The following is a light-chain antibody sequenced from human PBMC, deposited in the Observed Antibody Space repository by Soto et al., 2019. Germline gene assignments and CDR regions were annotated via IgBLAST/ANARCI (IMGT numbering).Light chain of an antibody. J-gene: IGKJ1*01. V-gene: IGKV1-5*03. Sequence: DIQMTQSPSTLSASVGDRVTITCRASQSITDWLAWYQQKPGKAPKFLIYKASNLEGGVPSRFSGSGSGTEFTLTISSVQPDDFATYYCQYWDNYSWTFGQGTKVXXK. CDR3: QYWDNYSWT. CDR1: QSITDW. CDR2: KAS.